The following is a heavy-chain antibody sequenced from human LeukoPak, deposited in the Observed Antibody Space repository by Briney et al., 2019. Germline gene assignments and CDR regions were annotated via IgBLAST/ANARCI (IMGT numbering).Heavy chain of an antibody. CDR1: GGSISSYY. Sequence: PSETLSLTCTVSGGSISSYYWSWIRQPPGKGLELIGYIYYSGSTNYNPSLKSRVTISVDTSKNQFSLKLSSVTAADTAVYYCARTMGGQAAAFDIWGQGTMVTVSS. CDR2: IYYSGST. J-gene: IGHJ3*02. CDR3: ARTMGGQAAAFDI. D-gene: IGHD6-13*01. V-gene: IGHV4-59*01.